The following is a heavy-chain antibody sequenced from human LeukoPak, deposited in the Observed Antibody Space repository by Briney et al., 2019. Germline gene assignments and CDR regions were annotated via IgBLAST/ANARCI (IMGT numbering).Heavy chain of an antibody. V-gene: IGHV4-34*01. J-gene: IGHJ4*02. D-gene: IGHD3-3*01. CDR3: ARESGDYDFWSGYYRGAFDY. CDR1: GGSFSGYY. Sequence: SETLSLTCAVYGGSFSGYYWSWIRQPPGKGLEWIGEINHSGSTNHTTALKSRVTISVDTSKNQFSLKLSPVTAADTAVYYCARESGDYDFWSGYYRGAFDYWGQGTLVTVSS. CDR2: INHSGST.